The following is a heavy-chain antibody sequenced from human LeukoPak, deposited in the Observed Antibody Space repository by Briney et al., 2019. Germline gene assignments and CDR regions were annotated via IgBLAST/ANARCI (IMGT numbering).Heavy chain of an antibody. Sequence: GGSLRLSCAASGFTFSSYSMNWVRQAPGKGLEWVSYISSSSSTIYYADSVKGRFTISRDNAQNSLYLQMNSLRAEDRAVYYCARSRSHYYFDYWGQGTLVTVSS. V-gene: IGHV3-48*04. CDR1: GFTFSSYS. J-gene: IGHJ4*02. D-gene: IGHD6-13*01. CDR2: ISSSSSTI. CDR3: ARSRSHYYFDY.